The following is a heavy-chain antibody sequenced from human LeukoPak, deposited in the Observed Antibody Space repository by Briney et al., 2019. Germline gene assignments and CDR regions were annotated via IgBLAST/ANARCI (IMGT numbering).Heavy chain of an antibody. Sequence: PGGSLRLSCAASGFTFSSYAMSWVRQAPGKGLEWVANIKQDGSEKYYVDSVKGRFTISRDNAKNSLYLQMNSLSAEDTAVYYCARYPRTYYYDSSFDYWGQGTLVTASS. CDR2: IKQDGSEK. CDR3: ARYPRTYYYDSSFDY. D-gene: IGHD3-22*01. J-gene: IGHJ4*02. V-gene: IGHV3-7*03. CDR1: GFTFSSYA.